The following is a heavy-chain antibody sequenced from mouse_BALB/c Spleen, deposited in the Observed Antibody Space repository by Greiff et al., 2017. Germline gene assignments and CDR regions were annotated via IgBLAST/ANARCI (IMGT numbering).Heavy chain of an antibody. V-gene: IGHV2-6-4*01. CDR2: IWGGGST. Sequence: VQGVESGPGLVAPSQSLSITCTVSGFSLSRYSVHWVRQPPGKGLEWLGMIWGGGSTDYNSALKSRLSISKDNSKSQVFLKMNSLQTDDTAMYYCARNWITTVVDYAMDYWGQGTSVTVSS. CDR1: GFSLSRYS. CDR3: ARNWITTVVDYAMDY. J-gene: IGHJ4*01. D-gene: IGHD1-1*01.